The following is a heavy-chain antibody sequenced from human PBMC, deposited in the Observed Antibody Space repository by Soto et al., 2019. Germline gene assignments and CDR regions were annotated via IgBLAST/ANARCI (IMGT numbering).Heavy chain of an antibody. CDR1: CMSLTDYF. CDR3: ARGGISHWAYFYYMDV. D-gene: IGHD2-21*01. CDR2: INHLGSI. Sequence: SDTLSLTCVFPCMSLTDYFWSWISQPPGMALEWIGEINHLGSINYNPSLKSRVTMSVDTSKNQFSLTLNSVTAADTATYYCARGGISHWAYFYYMDVWDRGTTVT. J-gene: IGHJ6*03. V-gene: IGHV4-34*01.